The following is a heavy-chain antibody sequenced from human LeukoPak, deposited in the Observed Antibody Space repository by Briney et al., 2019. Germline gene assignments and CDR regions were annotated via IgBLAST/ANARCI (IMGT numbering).Heavy chain of an antibody. Sequence: SETLSLTCTVSGGSIRSGDYSWNWIRQHPGKGLEWIGYIYYSGSTYYNPSLTSRVTMSVDTSKNQFSLKLSSVTAADTAIYYCARDHTETSSLNFRNYYYYGMDIWVQGTTVIVSS. CDR1: GGSIRSGDYS. D-gene: IGHD4-4*01. J-gene: IGHJ6*02. V-gene: IGHV4-31*03. CDR2: IYYSGST. CDR3: ARDHTETSSLNFRNYYYYGMDI.